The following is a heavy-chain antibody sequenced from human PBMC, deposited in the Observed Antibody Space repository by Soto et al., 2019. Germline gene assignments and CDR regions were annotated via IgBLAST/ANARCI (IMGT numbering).Heavy chain of an antibody. Sequence: QLQLQESGPGLVKPSETLSLTCTVSGGSISSSSYYWGWIRQPPGKGLEWIGSIYYSGSTYYNPSRKSRVTIAVDTSKNQFSLKLSSVTAADTAVYYCARRTNCGGDCFRDYWGQGTLVTVSS. CDR3: ARRTNCGGDCFRDY. V-gene: IGHV4-39*01. D-gene: IGHD2-21*02. J-gene: IGHJ4*02. CDR1: GGSISSSSYY. CDR2: IYYSGST.